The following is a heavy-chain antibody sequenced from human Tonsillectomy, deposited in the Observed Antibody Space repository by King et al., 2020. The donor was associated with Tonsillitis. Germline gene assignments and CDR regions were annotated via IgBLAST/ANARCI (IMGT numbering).Heavy chain of an antibody. Sequence: VQLVESGGGSAQPGGSLRLSCAASGFTFSNYWMHWARQAPGKGLEWVSRINPDGSYTNYVDSVKGRFTISRDNAKNTLYMQMNRLRAEDTALYYCVGEGFGELWGQGTLVTVSS. CDR3: VGEGFGEL. D-gene: IGHD3-10*01. CDR1: GFTFSNYW. CDR2: INPDGSYT. J-gene: IGHJ4*02. V-gene: IGHV3-74*01.